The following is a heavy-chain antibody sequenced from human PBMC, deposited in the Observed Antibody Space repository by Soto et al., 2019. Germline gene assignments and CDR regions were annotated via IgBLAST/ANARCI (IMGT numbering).Heavy chain of an antibody. CDR2: IYYSGST. CDR1: GGSISSGGYY. CDR3: ARGETGNKAARPLIDY. J-gene: IGHJ4*02. D-gene: IGHD6-6*01. Sequence: PSETLSLTCTVSGGSISSGGYYWSWIRQHPGKGLEWIGYIYYSGSTYYNPSLKSRVTISVDTSKNQFSLKLSSVTAADTAVYYCARGETGNKAARPLIDYWGQGTLVTVSS. V-gene: IGHV4-31*03.